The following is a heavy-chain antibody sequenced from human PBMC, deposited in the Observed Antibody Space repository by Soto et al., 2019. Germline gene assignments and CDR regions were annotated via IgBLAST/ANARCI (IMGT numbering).Heavy chain of an antibody. CDR1: GGTFSSYT. Sequence: QVQLVQSGAEVKKPGSSVKVSCKASGGTFSSYTISWVRQAPGQGLEWLGRIIPILGIANYAQKFQGRVTITADKSTSTAYMELSSLRSEDTAVYYCARDMRENQSRERTDAFDIWGQGTMVTVSS. CDR3: ARDMRENQSRERTDAFDI. J-gene: IGHJ3*02. V-gene: IGHV1-69*08. D-gene: IGHD1-26*01. CDR2: IIPILGIA.